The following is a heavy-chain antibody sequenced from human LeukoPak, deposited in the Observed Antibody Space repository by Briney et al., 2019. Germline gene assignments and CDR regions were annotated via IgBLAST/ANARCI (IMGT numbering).Heavy chain of an antibody. CDR1: GGSISSYY. D-gene: IGHD6-6*01. CDR3: AGIAARRFDY. CDR2: IYYSGST. V-gene: IGHV4-59*01. J-gene: IGHJ4*02. Sequence: SETLSLTCTVSGGSISSYYWSWIRQPPGKGLEWIGYIYYSGSTNYNPSLKSRVTISVDTSKNQFSLKLSSVTAADTAVYYCAGIAARRFDYWGQGTLVTVSS.